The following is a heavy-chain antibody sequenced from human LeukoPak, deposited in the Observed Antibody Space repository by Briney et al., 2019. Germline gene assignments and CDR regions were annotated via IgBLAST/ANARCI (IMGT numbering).Heavy chain of an antibody. CDR1: GDTFTSYG. D-gene: IGHD3-3*01. CDR3: ARATTYYDFWSGYYYFDY. J-gene: IGHJ4*02. Sequence: ASVKVSCKASGDTFTSYGISWVRQAPGQGLEWMGWISAYNGNTNYAQKLQGRVTMTTDTSTSTAYMELRSLRSDDTAVYYCARATTYYDFWSGYYYFDYWGQGTLVTVSS. V-gene: IGHV1-18*01. CDR2: ISAYNGNT.